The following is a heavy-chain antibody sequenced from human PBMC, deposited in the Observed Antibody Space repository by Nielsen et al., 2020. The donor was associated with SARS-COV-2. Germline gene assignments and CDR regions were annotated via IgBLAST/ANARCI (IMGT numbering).Heavy chain of an antibody. CDR3: AREESNWKPDAFDI. Sequence: GEFLKISCAASGFTFSSYWMHWVRQAPGKGLVWVSRINSDGSSTSYADSVKGRFTISRDNAKNTLYLQMNSLRAEDTAVYYCAREESNWKPDAFDIWGQGTMVTVSS. J-gene: IGHJ3*02. CDR2: INSDGSST. CDR1: GFTFSSYW. D-gene: IGHD1-1*01. V-gene: IGHV3-74*01.